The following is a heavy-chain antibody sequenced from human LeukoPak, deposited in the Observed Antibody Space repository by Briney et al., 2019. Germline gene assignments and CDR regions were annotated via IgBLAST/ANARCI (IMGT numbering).Heavy chain of an antibody. Sequence: PGGSLRLSCAASGFIFSSYAVLWVRQAPGKGLEHVSTIGSDGDGTYYADSVKDRFIISRDNSKNAVYLQMSSLRPEDTAVYYCVSPVFINFWGQGTLVTVSS. CDR2: IGSDGDGT. D-gene: IGHD1-14*01. V-gene: IGHV3-64D*06. CDR3: VSPVFINF. J-gene: IGHJ4*01. CDR1: GFIFSSYA.